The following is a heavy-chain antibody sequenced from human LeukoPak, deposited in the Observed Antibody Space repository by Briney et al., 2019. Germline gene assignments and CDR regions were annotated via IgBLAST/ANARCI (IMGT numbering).Heavy chain of an antibody. J-gene: IGHJ4*02. V-gene: IGHV4-59*01. CDR2: IYYSGST. CDR3: ARHYSSDPFDY. Sequence: SETLSLTCTVAGASISSYYWSWIRQPPGKGLEWIGYIYYSGSTNCNPSLKSRVSLSVDTSKSQFSLKLSSVTAADTAVYYCARHYSSDPFDYWGQGTLVTVSS. CDR1: GASISSYY. D-gene: IGHD6-19*01.